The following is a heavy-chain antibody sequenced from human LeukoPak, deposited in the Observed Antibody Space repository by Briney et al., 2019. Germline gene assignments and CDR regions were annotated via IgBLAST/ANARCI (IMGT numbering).Heavy chain of an antibody. CDR1: GFIFSSHG. V-gene: IGHV3-30*02. CDR2: IRYDGSNK. J-gene: IGHJ3*02. Sequence: PGGSLRLSCAASGFIFSSHGMHWVRQAPGKGLEWAAFIRYDGSNKYYADSVKGRFTISRDNSKNTLYLQMNSLRAEDTALYYCARGPNGAFDIWGQGTIVTVSS. D-gene: IGHD4/OR15-4a*01. CDR3: ARGPNGAFDI.